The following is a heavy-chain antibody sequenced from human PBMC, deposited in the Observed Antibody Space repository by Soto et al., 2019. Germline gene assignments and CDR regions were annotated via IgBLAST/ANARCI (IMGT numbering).Heavy chain of an antibody. V-gene: IGHV3-30-3*01. J-gene: IGHJ4*02. CDR2: ISYDGSNK. CDR1: GFTFSSYA. CDR3: ASQTAMVTFDY. D-gene: IGHD5-18*01. Sequence: QVQLVESGGGVVQPGRSLRLSCAASGFTFSSYAMHWVRQAPGKGLEWVAVISYDGSNKYYADSVKGRFTISRDNSKNTLYLQMNSLRAEDTAVYSCASQTAMVTFDYWGQGTLVTVSS.